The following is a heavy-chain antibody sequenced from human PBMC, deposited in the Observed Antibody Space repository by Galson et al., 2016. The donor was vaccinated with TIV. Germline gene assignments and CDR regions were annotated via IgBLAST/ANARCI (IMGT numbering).Heavy chain of an antibody. J-gene: IGHJ4*02. CDR2: IIPILGIT. CDR1: RGTFSSYA. Sequence: SVKVSCKASRGTFSSYAISWVRQAPGQGLEWMGRIIPILGITNYAQKFQGRVTITVDEFTSTANMELSSLKSDDTAEYYCARGGSGSAIDYWGQGILVTVSS. CDR3: ARGGSGSAIDY. D-gene: IGHD1-26*01. V-gene: IGHV1-69*04.